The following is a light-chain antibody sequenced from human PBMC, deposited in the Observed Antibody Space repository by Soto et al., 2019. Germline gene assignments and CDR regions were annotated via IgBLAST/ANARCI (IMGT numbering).Light chain of an antibody. CDR2: EVN. CDR3: RSFASTHTYV. CDR1: SSEVAFYNH. J-gene: IGLJ1*01. V-gene: IGLV2-14*01. Sequence: QSALTQPASVSGSPGQSITISCTGTSSEVAFYNHVSWYQQHPGKAPKRLIYEVNNRPSGVSHRFSGTKSGNTASLTISGLQAEDEADYYCRSFASTHTYVFGNGTKLTVL.